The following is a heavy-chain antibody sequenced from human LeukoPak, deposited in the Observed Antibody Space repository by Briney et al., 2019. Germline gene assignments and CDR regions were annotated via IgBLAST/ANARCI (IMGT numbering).Heavy chain of an antibody. D-gene: IGHD3-16*01. Sequence: PPETLSLTCAVSNYPITSDYYWVWIRQPPGQGLEWVGQIFHSGIAHYNPSLKSRVTMSVDTSRSQFSVNLNSVTAADTAVYYCGRAGFGTAYNRFYYYMDVWGKGTTVTVSS. CDR3: GRAGFGTAYNRFYYYMDV. J-gene: IGHJ6*03. V-gene: IGHV4-38-2*01. CDR2: IFHSGIA. CDR1: NYPITSDYY.